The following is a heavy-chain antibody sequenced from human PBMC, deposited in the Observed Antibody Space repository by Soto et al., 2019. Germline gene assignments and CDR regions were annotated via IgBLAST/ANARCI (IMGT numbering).Heavy chain of an antibody. J-gene: IGHJ6*02. CDR1: GGSISSSSCH. CDR2: INHSGST. D-gene: IGHD3-10*01. Sequence: SEXLSLTCTVSGGSISSSSCHWGWIRQPPGKGLEWIGEINHSGSTNYNPSLKSRVTISVDTSKNQFSLKLSSVTAADTAVYYCARGRGVRGANNYYYYYGMDVWGQGTTVTVSS. CDR3: ARGRGVRGANNYYYYYGMDV. V-gene: IGHV4-39*07.